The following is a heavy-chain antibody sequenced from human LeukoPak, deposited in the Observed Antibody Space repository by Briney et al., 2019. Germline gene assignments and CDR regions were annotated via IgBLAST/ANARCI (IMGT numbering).Heavy chain of an antibody. CDR1: GLTFSSYW. Sequence: PGGSLRLSCAASGLTFSSYWMSWVRQAPGKGLEWVANIKQDGSEKYYVDSVKGRFTISRDNAKNSVYLQMNSLRAEDTALYYCAKGRGFFEGACFDYWGRGTLVTVSS. V-gene: IGHV3-7*03. CDR2: IKQDGSEK. D-gene: IGHD3-3*01. CDR3: AKGRGFFEGACFDY. J-gene: IGHJ4*02.